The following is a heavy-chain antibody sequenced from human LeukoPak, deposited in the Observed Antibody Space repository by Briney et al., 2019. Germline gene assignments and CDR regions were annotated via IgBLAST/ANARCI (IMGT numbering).Heavy chain of an antibody. CDR3: ARATRYSSSWYLAAAFFLDY. CDR2: ISAYNGNT. D-gene: IGHD6-13*01. V-gene: IGHV1-18*01. Sequence: GASVKVSCKASGYTFTSYGISWVRQAPGQGLEWMGWISAYNGNTNYAQKLQGRVTMTTDTSTSTAYMELRSLRSDDTAVYYCARATRYSSSWYLAAAFFLDYWGQGTLVTVSS. J-gene: IGHJ4*02. CDR1: GYTFTSYG.